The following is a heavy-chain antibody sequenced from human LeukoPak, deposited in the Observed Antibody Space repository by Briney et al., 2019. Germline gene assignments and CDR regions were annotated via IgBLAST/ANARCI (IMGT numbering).Heavy chain of an antibody. V-gene: IGHV3-23*01. CDR3: AKPYCSGGHCYSVWDYYDY. J-gene: IGHJ4*02. CDR1: GFTFSFYA. CDR2: ISASGSST. Sequence: PGGSLRLSCAASGFTFSFYAMSWVRQAPGKGLELVSGISASGSSTSYSDSVKGRFTISRDNSKNTLYLQMNSLRADDTAVYYCAKPYCSGGHCYSVWDYYDYWGQGTLVTVSP. D-gene: IGHD2-15*01.